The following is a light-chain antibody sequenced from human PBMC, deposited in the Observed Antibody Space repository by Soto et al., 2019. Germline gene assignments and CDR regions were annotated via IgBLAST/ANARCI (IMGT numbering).Light chain of an antibody. Sequence: DLQMTQSPSSLSASVGDRVTITCRASQSISSFLNWYHQKPGKAPKLLISTASNLQSGVPSRFSGSGSGTDFTLTISSLQPEDFATYYCQQSYSTPLTFGPGTKVDIK. CDR2: TAS. CDR3: QQSYSTPLT. J-gene: IGKJ3*01. V-gene: IGKV1-39*01. CDR1: QSISSF.